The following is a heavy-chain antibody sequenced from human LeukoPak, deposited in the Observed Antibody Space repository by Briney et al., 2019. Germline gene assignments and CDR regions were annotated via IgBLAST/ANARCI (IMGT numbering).Heavy chain of an antibody. J-gene: IGHJ6*03. D-gene: IGHD2-2*01. CDR2: IIPIFGTA. CDR1: GGTFSSYA. Sequence: SVKVSCKASGGTFSSYAISWVRQAPRQGLEWMGGIIPIFGTANYAQKFQGRVTITADESTSTAYMELSSLRSEDTAVYYCARGQLLSRNYYYYMDVWGKGTTVTVSS. V-gene: IGHV1-69*13. CDR3: ARGQLLSRNYYYYMDV.